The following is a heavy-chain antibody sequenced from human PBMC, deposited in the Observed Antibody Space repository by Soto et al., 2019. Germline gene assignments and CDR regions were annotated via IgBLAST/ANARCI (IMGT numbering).Heavy chain of an antibody. D-gene: IGHD2-2*01. Sequence: PGESLKISCKGSGYSFTSYWIGWVRQMPGKGLEWMGIIYPGDSDTRYSPSFQGQVTISADKSISTAYLQWSSLKASDTAMYYCARHLTNGYQLDVVDYWGQGSLVTVSS. CDR2: IYPGDSDT. J-gene: IGHJ4*02. V-gene: IGHV5-51*01. CDR3: ARHLTNGYQLDVVDY. CDR1: GYSFTSYW.